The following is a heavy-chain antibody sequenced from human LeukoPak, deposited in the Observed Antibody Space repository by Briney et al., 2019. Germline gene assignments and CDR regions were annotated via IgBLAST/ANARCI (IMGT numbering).Heavy chain of an antibody. D-gene: IGHD3-22*01. CDR3: AREPGFDSSGYLNWFDP. CDR1: GGSISSYY. Sequence: SETLSLTCTVSGGSISSYYWSWIRQPPGKGLEWTACISYSGSTKYNPSLKSRVTISVDTSKNQHSLKLSSVTAADTAVYYCAREPGFDSSGYLNWFDPWGQGTLVTVSS. V-gene: IGHV4-59*12. J-gene: IGHJ5*02. CDR2: ISYSGST.